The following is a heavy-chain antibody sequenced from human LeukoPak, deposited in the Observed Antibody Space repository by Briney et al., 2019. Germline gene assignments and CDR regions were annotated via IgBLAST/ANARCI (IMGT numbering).Heavy chain of an antibody. CDR3: ARSEAPMVRGVIMVNWVDP. J-gene: IGHJ5*02. V-gene: IGHV4-61*01. D-gene: IGHD3-10*01. CDR2: IHYSGGT. CDR1: GGSVSTGRYY. Sequence: SETLSLTCTVSGGSVSTGRYYWSWIRQPPGKGLEWIGYIHYSGGTNYNFSLKSRLTISLDTSKNQFSLKLSSVTAADTAVYYCARSEAPMVRGVIMVNWVDPWGQGTLVTVSS.